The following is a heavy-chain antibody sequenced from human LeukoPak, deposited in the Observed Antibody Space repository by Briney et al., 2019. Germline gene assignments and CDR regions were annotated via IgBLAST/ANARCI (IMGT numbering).Heavy chain of an antibody. D-gene: IGHD1-26*01. V-gene: IGHV4-59*12. CDR3: ARGRVPFSIVGARRRDYYYGMDV. CDR2: IYYSGST. Sequence: SETLSLTCTVSGGSISSYYWSWIRQPPGKGLEWIGYIYYSGSTNYNPSLKSRVTISVDTSKNQFSLKLSSVTAADTAVYYCARGRVPFSIVGARRRDYYYGMDVWGQGTTVTVSS. CDR1: GGSISSYY. J-gene: IGHJ6*02.